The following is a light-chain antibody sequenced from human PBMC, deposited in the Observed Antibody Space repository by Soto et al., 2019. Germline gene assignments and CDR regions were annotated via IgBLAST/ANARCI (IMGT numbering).Light chain of an antibody. CDR1: QSVTSSY. CDR2: GAY. Sequence: EIVLTQSPGTLSLSPGERATLSCRASQSVTSSYLAWYQQKPGQAPRPLIYGAYSMATGVTDRFSGNGYGTNFTLTISRLESEDFAVYYCQQFGTSPWTCGEATDAEI. V-gene: IGKV3-20*01. J-gene: IGKJ1*01. CDR3: QQFGTSPWT.